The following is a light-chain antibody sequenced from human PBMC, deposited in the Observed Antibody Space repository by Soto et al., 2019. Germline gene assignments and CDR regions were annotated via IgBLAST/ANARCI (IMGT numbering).Light chain of an antibody. V-gene: IGKV1-39*01. CDR3: QQHYIHWT. Sequence: DIQMTQSPYSLSASVGDRVTITFRTSETISTYVNWYQKKPGKAPKLLIYAASSLQSGVPSRFSGSGSGTDFTLTISSLQPEDFATYYCQQHYIHWTFDQGTKVDIK. CDR2: AAS. J-gene: IGKJ1*01. CDR1: ETISTY.